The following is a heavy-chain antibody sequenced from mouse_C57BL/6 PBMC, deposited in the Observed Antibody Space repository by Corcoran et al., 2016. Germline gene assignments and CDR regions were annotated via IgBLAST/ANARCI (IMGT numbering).Heavy chain of an antibody. CDR3: AREGVSGDYYAMDY. J-gene: IGHJ4*01. Sequence: QVQLKQSGAELVRPGASVKLSCKASGYTFTDYYINWVKQRPGQGLEWIARIYPGSGNTYYNEKLKGKATLTAEKSSSTAYMQLSSLTSDDSAFYFCAREGVSGDYYAMDYWCQGTSVTVSS. CDR2: IYPGSGNT. D-gene: IGHD3-1*01. V-gene: IGHV1-76*01. CDR1: GYTFTDYY.